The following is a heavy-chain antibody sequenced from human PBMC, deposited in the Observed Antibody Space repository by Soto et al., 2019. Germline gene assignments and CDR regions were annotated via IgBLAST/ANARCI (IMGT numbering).Heavy chain of an antibody. J-gene: IGHJ6*02. V-gene: IGHV3-15*01. Sequence: GGSLRLSCAASGFTFSRFGMHWVRQAPGKGLEWVGRIRSKGDGGTTDYAAPVKGRFTISGDDSKNTLFLQMNSLKAEDTAVYYCATDQAGGYFYYYGMVVWGQGTTVTVSS. CDR2: IRSKGDGGTT. CDR1: GFTFSRFG. CDR3: ATDQAGGYFYYYGMVV. D-gene: IGHD2-15*01.